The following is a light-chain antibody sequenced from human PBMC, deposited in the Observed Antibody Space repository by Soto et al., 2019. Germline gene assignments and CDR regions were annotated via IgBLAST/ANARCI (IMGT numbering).Light chain of an antibody. Sequence: QSALTQPPSASGSPGQSVTISCTGSTSDVGVYEYVSWYQQHPGKAPKLMIFEVNKRPSGVPNRFSGSKSGNTASLTVSGLQSEDEASYYCSSFAGANIWVFGGGTKLTVL. J-gene: IGLJ3*02. V-gene: IGLV2-8*01. CDR3: SSFAGANIWV. CDR1: TSDVGVYEY. CDR2: EVN.